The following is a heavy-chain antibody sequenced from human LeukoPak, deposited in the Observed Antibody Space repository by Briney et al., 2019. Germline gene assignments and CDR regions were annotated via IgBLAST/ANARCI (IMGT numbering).Heavy chain of an antibody. CDR2: IYAGGTT. Sequence: GGSLRLSCAASGFTVSSNSMTWVRQAPGKDLEWVSIIYAGGTTYYADSMKGRFTISRDNSKNTLYLQMSSLRAEDTAVYYCASGVTNSYYFHYWGQGTLVTVSS. CDR3: ASGVTNSYYFHY. J-gene: IGHJ4*02. CDR1: GFTVSSNS. D-gene: IGHD2/OR15-2a*01. V-gene: IGHV3-66*02.